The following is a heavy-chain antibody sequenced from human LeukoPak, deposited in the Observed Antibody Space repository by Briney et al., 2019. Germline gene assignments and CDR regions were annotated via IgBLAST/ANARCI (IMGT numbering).Heavy chain of an antibody. V-gene: IGHV1-69*04. CDR1: GDTLNSYA. CDR2: IIPLLGIA. J-gene: IGHJ4*02. D-gene: IGHD4-17*01. Sequence: ASVKVSCKASGDTLNSYAISWVRQAPGQGLEWMGRIIPLLGIANYAQKFQGRVTISADKSTSTAYMELSSLGSEDTAVYYCATVPTTVTTSANFDYWGQGTLVTVSS. CDR3: ATVPTTVTTSANFDY.